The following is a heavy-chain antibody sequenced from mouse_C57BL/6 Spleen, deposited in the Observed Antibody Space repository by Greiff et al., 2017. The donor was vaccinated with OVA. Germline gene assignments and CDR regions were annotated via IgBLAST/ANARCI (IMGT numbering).Heavy chain of an antibody. V-gene: IGHV1-55*01. Sequence: QVQLKQPGAELVKPGASVKMSCKASGYTFTSYWITWVKQRPGQGLEWIGDIYPGSGSTNYNEKFKSKATLTVDTSSSTAYMQLSSLTSEDSAVYYCAREEGTAQATKAMDYWGQGTSVTVSS. CDR3: AREEGTAQATKAMDY. CDR1: GYTFTSYW. J-gene: IGHJ4*01. D-gene: IGHD3-2*02. CDR2: IYPGSGST.